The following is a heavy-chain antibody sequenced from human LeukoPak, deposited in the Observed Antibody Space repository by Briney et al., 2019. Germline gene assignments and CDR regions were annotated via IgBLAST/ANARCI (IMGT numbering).Heavy chain of an antibody. V-gene: IGHV3-15*01. CDR3: RIISHYYDSSGYYSLVDY. Sequence: GGSLRLSCAASGFTSSNYAMSWVRQAPGKGLEWVGRIKSKTDGGTTDYAAPVKGRFTISRDDSKNTLYLQMNSLKTEDTAVYYCRIISHYYDSSGYYSLVDYWGQGTLVTVSS. CDR2: IKSKTDGGTT. CDR1: GFTSSNYA. D-gene: IGHD3-22*01. J-gene: IGHJ4*02.